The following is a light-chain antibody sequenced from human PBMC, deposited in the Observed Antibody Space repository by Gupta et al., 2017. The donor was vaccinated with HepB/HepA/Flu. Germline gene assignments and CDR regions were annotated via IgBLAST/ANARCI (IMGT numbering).Light chain of an antibody. CDR1: RSNVGDNY. J-gene: IGLJ3*02. V-gene: IGLV1-51*01. CDR3: GTWDASLSAWV. Sequence: QSVLTQPPSVSAAPGQRFTITSSGVRSNVGDNYVSWYQQRPGTAPKLLIYDNNDRPSGIPDRFSGSKSGTTAILGITGLQTGDEADYYCGTWDASLSAWVFGGGTKLTVL. CDR2: DNN.